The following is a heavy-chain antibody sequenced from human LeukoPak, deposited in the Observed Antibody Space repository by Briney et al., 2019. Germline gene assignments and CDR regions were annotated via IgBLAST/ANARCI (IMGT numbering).Heavy chain of an antibody. CDR1: GFTFSSYA. Sequence: QPGGSLRLSCAASGFTFSSYAMSWVRQAPGKGLEWVSAISGSGGSTYYADSVKGRFTISRDNSKNTLYLQMNSLRAEDTAVYYCAKRFDPYYYDSSGYYYGHFDYWGQGTLVTVSS. V-gene: IGHV3-23*01. CDR3: AKRFDPYYYDSSGYYYGHFDY. D-gene: IGHD3-22*01. J-gene: IGHJ4*02. CDR2: ISGSGGST.